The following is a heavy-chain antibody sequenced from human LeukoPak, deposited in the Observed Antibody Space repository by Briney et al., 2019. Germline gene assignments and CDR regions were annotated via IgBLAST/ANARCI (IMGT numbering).Heavy chain of an antibody. CDR3: ASLRGIAAPRGAFDI. Sequence: GGSLRLSCAASGFTFSSYSMNWVRQAPGKGLEWVSYIGSDSSIIHYADSVKGRFTISRDNAKNSLYLQMNSLRAEDTAVYYCASLRGIAAPRGAFDIWGQGTMVTVSS. CDR2: IGSDSSII. CDR1: GFTFSSYS. J-gene: IGHJ3*02. D-gene: IGHD6-13*01. V-gene: IGHV3-48*01.